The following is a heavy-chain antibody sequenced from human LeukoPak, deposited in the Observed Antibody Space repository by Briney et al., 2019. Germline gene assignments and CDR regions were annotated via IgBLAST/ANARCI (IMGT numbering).Heavy chain of an antibody. CDR1: GGTFSSYA. CDR2: IIPIFGTA. D-gene: IGHD6-19*01. CDR3: ASVGYSSGWYISAFDI. Sequence: VASVKVSCTASGGTFSSYAISWVRQAPGQGLEWMGGIIPIFGTANYAQKFQGRVTITADESTSTAYMELSSLRSEDTAVYYCASVGYSSGWYISAFDIWGQGTMVTVSS. J-gene: IGHJ3*02. V-gene: IGHV1-69*13.